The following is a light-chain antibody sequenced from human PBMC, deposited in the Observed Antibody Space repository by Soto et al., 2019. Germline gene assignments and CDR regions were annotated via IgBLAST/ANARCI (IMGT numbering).Light chain of an antibody. J-gene: IGLJ2*01. CDR2: DNN. CDR1: SSNIGNNY. CDR3: RTWDSGLSAVV. Sequence: QSLLTQPPSVSAAPGQKVTISCSGSSSNIGNNYVSWYQQLPGTAPKLLIYDNNKRPSGIPDRFSGSKSGTSATLGITGLQAGDEADYYCRTWDSGLSAVVFGGGTKLTVL. V-gene: IGLV1-51*01.